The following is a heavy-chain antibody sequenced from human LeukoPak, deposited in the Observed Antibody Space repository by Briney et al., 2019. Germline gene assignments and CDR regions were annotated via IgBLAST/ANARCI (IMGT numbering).Heavy chain of an antibody. CDR2: IYYSGST. D-gene: IGHD3-3*01. Sequence: SETLSLTCTVSGGSISSYYWSWIRQPPGKGLEWIGSIYYSGSTYYNPSLKSRVTISVDTSKNQFSLKLSSVTAADTAVYFGVVTNYYYYYMDVWGKGTTVTVSS. CDR3: VVTNYYYYYMDV. J-gene: IGHJ6*03. CDR1: GGSISSYY. V-gene: IGHV4-59*04.